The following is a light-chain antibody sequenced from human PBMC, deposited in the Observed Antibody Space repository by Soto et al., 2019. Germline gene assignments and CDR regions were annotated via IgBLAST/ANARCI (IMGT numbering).Light chain of an antibody. CDR2: GAS. J-gene: IGKJ3*01. CDR3: QKYNVAPFT. V-gene: IGKV1-27*01. Sequence: DIQMTQSPSSLSASVGDRVTITCRASQGISNSLAWFQQKPGKVPKLLIYGASTLQSGAPSRFSGSGSGTEFTLTINSLQPEDVATYYCQKYNVAPFTFGPGTKVDIK. CDR1: QGISNS.